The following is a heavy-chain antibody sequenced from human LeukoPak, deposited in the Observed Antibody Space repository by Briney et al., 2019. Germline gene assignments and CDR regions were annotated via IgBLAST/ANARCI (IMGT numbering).Heavy chain of an antibody. V-gene: IGHV4-61*02. Sequence: SETLSLTCTVSGGSISSGSYYWSWIRQPAGKGLEWIGRIYTSGSTNYNPSLKSRVTISVDTSKNQFSLKLSSVTAADTAVYYCAREGELLLYNWFDPWGQGTLVTVSS. J-gene: IGHJ5*02. D-gene: IGHD1-26*01. CDR3: AREGELLLYNWFDP. CDR2: IYTSGST. CDR1: GGSISSGSYY.